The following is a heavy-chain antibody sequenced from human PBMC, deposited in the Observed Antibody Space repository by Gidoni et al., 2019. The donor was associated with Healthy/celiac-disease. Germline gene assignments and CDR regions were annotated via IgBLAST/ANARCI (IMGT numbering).Heavy chain of an antibody. CDR2: IYHSGST. CDR1: GYSISSGYS. CDR3: ARDRPASGSGSYYNKRWGWFDP. V-gene: IGHV4-38-2*02. D-gene: IGHD3-10*01. Sequence: QVQLQESGPGLVKPSETLSLTCTVSGYSISSGYSWGWIRQPPGKGLEWIGSIYHSGSTYYNPSLKSRVTISVDTSKNQFSLKLSSVTAADTAVYYCARDRPASGSGSYYNKRWGWFDPWGQGTLVTISS. J-gene: IGHJ5*02.